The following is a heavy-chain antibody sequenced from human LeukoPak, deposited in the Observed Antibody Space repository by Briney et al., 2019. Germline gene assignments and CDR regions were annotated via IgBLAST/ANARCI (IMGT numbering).Heavy chain of an antibody. J-gene: IGHJ4*02. V-gene: IGHV1-18*01. Sequence: ASVKVSCKASGYTFTSFGISWVRQAPGQGLEWMGWISAYNGNTDYAQKFQGRVTMTKDTSTSTVDMELRSLRSDDTAVYYCARERSGWPPVYWGQGTLVTVSS. D-gene: IGHD6-19*01. CDR2: ISAYNGNT. CDR1: GYTFTSFG. CDR3: ARERSGWPPVY.